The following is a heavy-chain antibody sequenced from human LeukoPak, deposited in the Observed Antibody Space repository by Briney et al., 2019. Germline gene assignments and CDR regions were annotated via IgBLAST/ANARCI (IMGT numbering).Heavy chain of an antibody. CDR1: GDSVSSNSAA. CDR3: AREVGYSSSWPTEPFDY. CDR2: TYYRSKWYN. Sequence: SQTLSLTCAISGDSVSSNSAAWNWIRQSPSRGLEWLGRTYYRSKWYNDYAVSVKSRITINPDTSKNQFSLQLNSVTPEDTAVYYCAREVGYSSSWPTEPFDYWGQGTLVTVSS. J-gene: IGHJ4*02. V-gene: IGHV6-1*01. D-gene: IGHD6-13*01.